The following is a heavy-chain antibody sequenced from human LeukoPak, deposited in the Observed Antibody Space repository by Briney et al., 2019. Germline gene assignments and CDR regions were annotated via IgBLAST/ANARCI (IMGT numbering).Heavy chain of an antibody. CDR2: INPNSGGT. J-gene: IGHJ5*02. Sequence: ASVKVSCKASGYTFTAYYMHWVRQAPGQGLEWMGWINPNSGGTNYAQKFQGRVTMTRDTSISTAYMELSRLRSDDTAVYYCARDRGDGNWFDPWGQGTLVTVSS. CDR1: GYTFTAYY. CDR3: ARDRGDGNWFDP. V-gene: IGHV1-2*02.